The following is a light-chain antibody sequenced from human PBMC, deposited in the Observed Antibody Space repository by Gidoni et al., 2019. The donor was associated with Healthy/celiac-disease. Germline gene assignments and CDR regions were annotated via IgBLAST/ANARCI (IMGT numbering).Light chain of an antibody. V-gene: IGKV3-20*01. CDR2: GAS. Sequence: IVLTQSPGTLSLSPGERATLPCRASHSVSSSYLAWYQQKPGQAPRLLIYGASSRATGIPDRFSGSGSGTDFTLTISRLEPEDFAVYYCQQYGSSPSYTFGQGTKLEIK. J-gene: IGKJ2*01. CDR3: QQYGSSPSYT. CDR1: HSVSSSY.